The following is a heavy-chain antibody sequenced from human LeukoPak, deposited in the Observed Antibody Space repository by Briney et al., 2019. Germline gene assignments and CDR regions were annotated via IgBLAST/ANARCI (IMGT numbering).Heavy chain of an antibody. D-gene: IGHD5-12*01. J-gene: IGHJ4*02. CDR1: GFTFSSYA. V-gene: IGHV3-23*01. Sequence: GGSLRLSCAASGFTFSSYAMSWVRQAPGKGLDWVSSISGSGGDTYYSDSVRGRFTISRDNSKNTLYLQMDSLRADDTAVYYCVRGGSPSEYWGQGTLVTVSS. CDR3: VRGGSPSEY. CDR2: ISGSGGDT.